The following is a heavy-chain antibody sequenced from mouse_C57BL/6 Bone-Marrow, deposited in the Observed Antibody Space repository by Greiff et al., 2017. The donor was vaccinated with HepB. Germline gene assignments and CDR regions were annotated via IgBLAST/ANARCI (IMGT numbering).Heavy chain of an antibody. Sequence: VQLQQSGPELVKPGASVKIPCKASGYTFTDYNMDWVKQSHGKSLEWIGDINPNNGGTIYNQKFKGKATLTVDKSSSTAYMELRSLTSEDTAVYDCARNYGSSYWYFDVWGTGTTVTVSS. D-gene: IGHD1-1*01. CDR2: INPNNGGT. CDR1: GYTFTDYN. J-gene: IGHJ1*03. CDR3: ARNYGSSYWYFDV. V-gene: IGHV1-18*01.